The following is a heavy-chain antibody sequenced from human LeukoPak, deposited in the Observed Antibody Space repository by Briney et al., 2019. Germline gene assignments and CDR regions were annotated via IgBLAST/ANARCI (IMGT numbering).Heavy chain of an antibody. D-gene: IGHD5-24*01. CDR2: IYYSGSS. J-gene: IGHJ4*02. Sequence: SETLSLTCAVYGGSLTNYYWSWIRRPPGKGLEWIGSIYYSGSSFDNPALKSRVTISVDTSKNQFSLKLSSVTAADTAVYYCARHRSGWLQSSFDYWGQGTLVTVSS. V-gene: IGHV4-39*01. CDR1: GGSLTNYY. CDR3: ARHRSGWLQSSFDY.